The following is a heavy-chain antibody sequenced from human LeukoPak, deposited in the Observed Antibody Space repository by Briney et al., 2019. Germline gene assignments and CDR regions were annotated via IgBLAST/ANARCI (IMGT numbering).Heavy chain of an antibody. J-gene: IGHJ4*02. D-gene: IGHD4/OR15-4a*01. Sequence: SETLSLTCAVYGGSFSGYYWSWIRQPPGKGLEWIWEINHSGSTNYNPSLKSRVTISVDTSKNQFSLKLSSATAADTAVYYCATYGGSDYWGQGTLVTVSS. CDR3: ATYGGSDY. CDR1: GGSFSGYY. V-gene: IGHV4-34*01. CDR2: INHSGST.